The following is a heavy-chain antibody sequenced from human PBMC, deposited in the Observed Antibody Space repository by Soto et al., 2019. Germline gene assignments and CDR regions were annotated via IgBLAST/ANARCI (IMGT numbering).Heavy chain of an antibody. Sequence: GASVKVSCKASGDTFAGFGFSWARQAPGQGLEWLGWISAYNGNTHYAQKVRDRVTLTTDTSTNTAYMELRSLTSDDTAVYYCARDQESITDRILQYWGQGTRVTVSS. CDR1: GDTFAGFG. J-gene: IGHJ4*02. CDR3: ARDQESITDRILQY. D-gene: IGHD3-10*01. V-gene: IGHV1-18*01. CDR2: ISAYNGNT.